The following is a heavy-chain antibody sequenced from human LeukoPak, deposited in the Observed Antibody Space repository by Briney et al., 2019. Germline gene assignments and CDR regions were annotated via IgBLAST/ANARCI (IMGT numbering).Heavy chain of an antibody. V-gene: IGHV1-24*01. D-gene: IGHD3-16*02. CDR3: VSVTEYDHLWGSYQHFDF. Sequence: ASVKVSCKVSGYTLTDLSIHWVRQAPGKGLEWMGGFDPEDGETIYAQKFQGRVTMTEDTSTDTAYMELSSLRSEDTAVYYRVSVTEYDHLWGSYQHFDFWGQGTLVTVSS. CDR1: GYTLTDLS. J-gene: IGHJ4*02. CDR2: FDPEDGET.